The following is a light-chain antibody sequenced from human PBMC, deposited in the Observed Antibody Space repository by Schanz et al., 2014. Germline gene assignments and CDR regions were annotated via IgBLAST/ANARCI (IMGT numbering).Light chain of an antibody. CDR3: TSFTSSLPWV. CDR2: EGT. J-gene: IGLJ3*02. V-gene: IGLV2-14*02. Sequence: QSALTQPASVSGSPGQSITISCTGTSSDLGSYNLVSWYQQHPGKAPKLMIYEGTKRPSGVSNRFSGSRSGSTASLTISGLQAEDEADYYCTSFTSSLPWVFGGGTKLTVL. CDR1: SSDLGSYNL.